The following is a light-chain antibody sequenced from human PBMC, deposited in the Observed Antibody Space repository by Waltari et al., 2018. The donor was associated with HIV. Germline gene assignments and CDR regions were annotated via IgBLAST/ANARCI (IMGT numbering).Light chain of an antibody. V-gene: IGLV2-14*01. CDR1: SSDVGGYNY. CDR3: NSYTSSSHVI. J-gene: IGLJ2*01. CDR2: DVS. Sequence: QSALTRPASVSGSPGQSITISCTGTSSDVGGYNYVSWYQHHPGQAPKLMIFDVSNRPSGVSNRFSGSKSGNTASLTISGLQAEDEADYYCNSYTSSSHVIFGGGTKLTVL.